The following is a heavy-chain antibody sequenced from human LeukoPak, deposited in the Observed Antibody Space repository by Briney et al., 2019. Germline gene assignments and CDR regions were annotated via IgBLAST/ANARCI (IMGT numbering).Heavy chain of an antibody. Sequence: GGSLRLSCIVSGFTFSDYYMSWIRQAPGKGLVWVSRINSDGSSTSYADSVKGRFTISRDNAKNTLYLQMNSLRAEDTAVYYCAREAAGYSSGWYRWFDPWGQGTLVTVSS. CDR1: GFTFSDYY. CDR2: INSDGSST. CDR3: AREAAGYSSGWYRWFDP. J-gene: IGHJ5*02. D-gene: IGHD6-19*01. V-gene: IGHV3-74*01.